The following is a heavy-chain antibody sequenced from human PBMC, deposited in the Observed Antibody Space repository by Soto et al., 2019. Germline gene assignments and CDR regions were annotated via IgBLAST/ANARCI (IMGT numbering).Heavy chain of an antibody. CDR3: ARDPYCSGGSCYGPGSRDDY. CDR1: GFTVSSNY. Sequence: PGGSLRLSCAASGFTVSSNYMSWVRQAPGKGLEWVSVIYSGGSTYYADSVKGRFTISRDNSKNTLYLQMNSLRAEDTAVYYCARDPYCSGGSCYGPGSRDDYWGQGTLVTVS. J-gene: IGHJ4*02. D-gene: IGHD2-15*01. V-gene: IGHV3-66*01. CDR2: IYSGGST.